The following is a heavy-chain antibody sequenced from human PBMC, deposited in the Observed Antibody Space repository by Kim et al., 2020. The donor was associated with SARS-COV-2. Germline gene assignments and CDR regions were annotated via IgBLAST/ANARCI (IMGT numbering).Heavy chain of an antibody. CDR2: INPNSGGT. D-gene: IGHD3-10*01. CDR1: GYTFTGYY. Sequence: ASVKVSCKASGYTFTGYYMHWVRQAPGQGLEWMGWINPNSGGTNYAQKFQGRVTMTRDTSISTAYMELSRLRSDDTAVCYCATERGIYGSGSYGLFDYWGQGTLVTVSS. CDR3: ATERGIYGSGSYGLFDY. V-gene: IGHV1-2*02. J-gene: IGHJ4*02.